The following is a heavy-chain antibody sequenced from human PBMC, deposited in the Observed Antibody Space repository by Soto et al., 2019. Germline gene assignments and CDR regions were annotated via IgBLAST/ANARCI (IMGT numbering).Heavy chain of an antibody. CDR3: ARDNSGDTCCFDY. V-gene: IGHV4-30-4*01. CDR2: IYYSGSP. J-gene: IGHJ4*02. Sequence: QVQLQEWGPGLVKPSQTLSLASTVSGGPISSGAYYWSWVRQPRGKGLEWIRYIYYSGSPYYNQSLKNQVYLSIYPSKNHFSLNPTSVTASDKGVYYCARDNSGDTCCFDYGGQRTLVTVCS. CDR1: GGPISSGAYY. D-gene: IGHD4-17*01.